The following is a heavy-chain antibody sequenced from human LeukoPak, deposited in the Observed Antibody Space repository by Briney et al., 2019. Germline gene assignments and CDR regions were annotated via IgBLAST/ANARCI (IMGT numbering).Heavy chain of an antibody. Sequence: SETLSLTCTVSGGSISSFYWSWIRQPPGKGLEWIGEINHSGSTNYNPSLKSRVIISVDTSKNQFSLKLSSVTAADTAVYYCARGSSSSLDYWGQGTLVTVSS. D-gene: IGHD6-13*01. CDR1: GGSISSFY. CDR3: ARGSSSSLDY. V-gene: IGHV4-34*01. CDR2: INHSGST. J-gene: IGHJ4*02.